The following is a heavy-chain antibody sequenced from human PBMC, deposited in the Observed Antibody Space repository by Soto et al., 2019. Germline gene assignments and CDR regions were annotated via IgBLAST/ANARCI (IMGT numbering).Heavy chain of an antibody. CDR3: AGRVYYYGMDV. Sequence: YTLSLTSVVLVGSSSIYYRSWMRQPAGKGLEWIGSIYTSGSTNYNPSLKSRVTMSVDTSKNQFSLKLSSVTAADTSVYYCAGRVYYYGMDVWGQGTTVTVSS. CDR1: VGSSSIYY. J-gene: IGHJ6*02. CDR2: IYTSGST. V-gene: IGHV4-4*07.